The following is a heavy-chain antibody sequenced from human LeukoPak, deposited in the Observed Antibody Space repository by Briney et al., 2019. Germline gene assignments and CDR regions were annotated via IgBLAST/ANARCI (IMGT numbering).Heavy chain of an antibody. V-gene: IGHV4-59*08. J-gene: IGHJ4*02. CDR2: IYHTGNS. CDR3: ARHPFSSPFDY. CDR1: GGSVSIDY. Sequence: SETLSLTCTVSGGSVSIDYWSWIRQPPGKGLEWIGYIYHTGNSDYNPSLKSRATISLDTSKNQFSLKLTSVTAADTAVYFCARHPFSSPFDYWGQGTLVTVSS.